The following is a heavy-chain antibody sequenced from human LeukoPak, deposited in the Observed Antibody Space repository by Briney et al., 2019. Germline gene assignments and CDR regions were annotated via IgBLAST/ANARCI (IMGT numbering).Heavy chain of an antibody. CDR3: AREYTGSDYFDY. Sequence: GGSLRLSCTASGFTFSHYAMHWVRQAPGKGLEYVSAISSNGGSTYYANSVKGRFTISRDNAKNSLYLQMNSLRAEDTAVYYCAREYTGSDYFDYWGQGTLVTVSS. CDR2: ISSNGGST. J-gene: IGHJ4*02. CDR1: GFTFSHYA. D-gene: IGHD5-12*01. V-gene: IGHV3-64*04.